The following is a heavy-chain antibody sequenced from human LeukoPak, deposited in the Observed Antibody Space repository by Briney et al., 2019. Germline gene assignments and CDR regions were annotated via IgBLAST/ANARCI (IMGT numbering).Heavy chain of an antibody. D-gene: IGHD3-16*02. CDR1: GFSLSSHW. J-gene: IGHJ4*02. Sequence: RGSLRLSCAASGFSLSSHWMNWVRQAPGEGLKWVAHINVDGSDTDYADSVKGRFTISRDNARNTLYLQMNTLRAEDTAVYYCVTDGSGPPPLHLWGQGHLVSLSS. V-gene: IGHV3-74*01. CDR2: INVDGSDT. CDR3: VTDGSGPPPLHL.